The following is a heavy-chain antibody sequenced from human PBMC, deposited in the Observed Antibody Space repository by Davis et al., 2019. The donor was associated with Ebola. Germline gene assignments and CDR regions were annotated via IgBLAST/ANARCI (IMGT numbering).Heavy chain of an antibody. CDR1: GGSISSYY. J-gene: IGHJ6*02. CDR3: ARQKLTYSYGHGGYYYYGMDV. D-gene: IGHD5-18*01. CDR2: IYYSGST. V-gene: IGHV4-59*08. Sequence: PSETLSLTCTVSGGSISSYYWSWIRQPPGKGLEWIGYIYYSGSTNYNPSLKSRVTISVDTSKNQFSLKLSSVTAADTAVYYCARQKLTYSYGHGGYYYYGMDVWGQGTTVTVSS.